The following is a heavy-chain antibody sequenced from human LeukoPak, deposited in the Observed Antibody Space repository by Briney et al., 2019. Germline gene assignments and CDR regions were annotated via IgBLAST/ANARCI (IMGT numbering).Heavy chain of an antibody. D-gene: IGHD6-13*01. V-gene: IGHV3-74*01. Sequence: GGSLRLSCAASGFTFSSYWMHWVRQAPGKGLVWVSRINSDGSSTTYADSVKGRFTISRDNAKNTLYLQMNSLRAEDTGVYYCARDLEAANTYYFDYWGQGTMVTVSS. CDR2: INSDGSST. CDR1: GFTFSSYW. CDR3: ARDLEAANTYYFDY. J-gene: IGHJ4*02.